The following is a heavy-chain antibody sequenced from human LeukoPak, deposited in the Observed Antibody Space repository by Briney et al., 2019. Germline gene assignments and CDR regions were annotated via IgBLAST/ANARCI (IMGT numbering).Heavy chain of an antibody. V-gene: IGHV1-8*01. J-gene: IGHJ4*02. D-gene: IGHD3-22*01. CDR3: ARVPVRRGLLQGFDY. CDR1: GYTFTSYD. CDR2: MNPNSGNT. Sequence: ASVKASCXASGYTFTSYDINWVRQATGQGLEWMGWMNPNSGNTGYAQKFQGRVAMTRNTSISTAYMELSSLRSEDTAVYYCARVPVRRGLLQGFDYWGQGTLVTVSS.